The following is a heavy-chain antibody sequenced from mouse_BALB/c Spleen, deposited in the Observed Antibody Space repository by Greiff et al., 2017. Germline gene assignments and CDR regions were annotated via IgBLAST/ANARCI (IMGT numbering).Heavy chain of an antibody. CDR3: ARGYDYVWFAY. CDR1: GFNIKDTY. Sequence: QVQLKESGAELVKPGASVKLSCTASGFNIKDTYMHWVKQRPGQGLEWIGEIDPSDSYTNYNQKFKGKATLTVDKSSSTAYMQLSSLTSEDSAVYYCARGYDYVWFAYWGQGTLVTVSA. D-gene: IGHD2-4*01. V-gene: IGHV1-69*02. J-gene: IGHJ3*01. CDR2: IDPSDSYT.